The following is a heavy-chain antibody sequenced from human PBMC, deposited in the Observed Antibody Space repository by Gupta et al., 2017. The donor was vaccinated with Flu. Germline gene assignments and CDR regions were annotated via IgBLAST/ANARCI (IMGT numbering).Heavy chain of an antibody. CDR2: VSYDGRHT. CDR1: GFNFRTHG. J-gene: IGHJ6*01. D-gene: IGHD3-10*01. Sequence: QVQLVESGGGVVQPGRSLRFSCAASGFNFRTHGMHWVRQAPGKGLEWVAVVSYDGRHTYSADSVKGRFTISRDNSKNTLYLQMSSLRPEDTAVYFCAKVMGTYYYGSGSYNNPWGLDVWGQGTTVIVSS. CDR3: AKVMGTYYYGSGSYNNPWGLDV. V-gene: IGHV3-30*18.